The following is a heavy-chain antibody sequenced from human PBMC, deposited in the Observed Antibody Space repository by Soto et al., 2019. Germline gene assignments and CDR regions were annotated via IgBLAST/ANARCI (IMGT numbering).Heavy chain of an antibody. V-gene: IGHV3-23*01. CDR2: ISGSGGST. J-gene: IGHJ3*02. Sequence: GGSLRLSCAASGFTFSSYAMSWVRQAPGKGLEWVSAISGSGGSTYYADSVKGRFTISRDNSKNTLYLQMNSLRAEDTAVYYCAKDLFRGLARIGAFDIWGQGTMVTVSS. D-gene: IGHD3-10*01. CDR3: AKDLFRGLARIGAFDI. CDR1: GFTFSSYA.